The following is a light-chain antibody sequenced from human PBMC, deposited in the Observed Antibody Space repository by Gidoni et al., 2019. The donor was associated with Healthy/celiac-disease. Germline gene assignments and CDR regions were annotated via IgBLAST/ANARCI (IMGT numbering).Light chain of an antibody. CDR2: DAS. Sequence: ETVLTQSPPTLSLSPGERATLSCRASQSVSSYLAWYQQKPGQAPRLLIYDASNRATGIPARFSGSGSGTDFTLTISSLEPEDFAVYYCQQRSNWPPGFTFGPGTKVDIK. V-gene: IGKV3-11*01. J-gene: IGKJ3*01. CDR1: QSVSSY. CDR3: QQRSNWPPGFT.